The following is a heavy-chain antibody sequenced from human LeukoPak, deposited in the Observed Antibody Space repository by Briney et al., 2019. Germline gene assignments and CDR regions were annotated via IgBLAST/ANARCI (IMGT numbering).Heavy chain of an antibody. J-gene: IGHJ4*02. Sequence: SETLSLTCTVSGGSISPSYWNWIRQPPGKGLEWIGYISYSGHINYNPSLESRVTISVDTSKNQFSLKLSYVTAADTAVYYCARSLVLDPMDFWGYYFDYWGQGALVTVSS. CDR3: ARSLVLDPMDFWGYYFDY. CDR1: GGSISPSY. D-gene: IGHD2-8*02. V-gene: IGHV4-59*01. CDR2: ISYSGHI.